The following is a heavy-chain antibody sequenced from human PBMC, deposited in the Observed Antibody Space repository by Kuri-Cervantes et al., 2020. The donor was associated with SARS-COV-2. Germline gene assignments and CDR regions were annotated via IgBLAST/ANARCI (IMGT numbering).Heavy chain of an antibody. V-gene: IGHV1-8*03. CDR3: ARVVTYYDFWSGYYTNAFDI. CDR1: GYTFTSYG. J-gene: IGHJ3*02. Sequence: ASVKVSCKASGYTFTSYGISWARQATGQGLEWMGWMNPNSGNTGYAQKFQGRVTITRNTSISTAYMELSSLRSEDTAVYYCARVVTYYDFWSGYYTNAFDIWGQGTMVTVSS. CDR2: MNPNSGNT. D-gene: IGHD3-3*01.